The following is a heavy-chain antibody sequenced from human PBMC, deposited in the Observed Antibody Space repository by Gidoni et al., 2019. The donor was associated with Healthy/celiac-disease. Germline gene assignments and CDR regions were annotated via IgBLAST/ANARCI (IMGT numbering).Heavy chain of an antibody. V-gene: IGHV1-69*01. CDR2: IIPIFGTA. D-gene: IGHD5-18*01. CDR3: ARDKIWGYSYGYNWFDP. CDR1: GGTFSSYA. Sequence: QVQLVQSGAEVKKPGSSVKVSCKASGGTFSSYAISWVRQAPGQGLEWMGGIIPIFGTANYAQKFQGRVTITADEATSTAYMELSSLRSEDTAVYYCARDKIWGYSYGYNWFDPWGQGTLVTVSS. J-gene: IGHJ5*02.